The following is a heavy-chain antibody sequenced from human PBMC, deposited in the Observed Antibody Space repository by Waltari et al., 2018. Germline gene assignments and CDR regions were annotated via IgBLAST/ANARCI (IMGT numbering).Heavy chain of an antibody. Sequence: QVQLQESGPGLVKPSETLSLTCTVPGGSISSPYWSWIRQPPGKGLEWIGYIYYSGSTNYNPSLKSRVTISVDTSKNQFSLKLSSVTAADTAVYYCARDRYCSGGSCPLDYWGQEPWSPSPQ. CDR1: GGSISSPY. CDR3: ARDRYCSGGSCPLDY. CDR2: IYYSGST. D-gene: IGHD2-15*01. J-gene: IGHJ4*01. V-gene: IGHV4-59*11.